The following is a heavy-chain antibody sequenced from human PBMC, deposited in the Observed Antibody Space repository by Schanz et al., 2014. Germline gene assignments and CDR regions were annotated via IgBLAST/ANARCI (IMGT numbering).Heavy chain of an antibody. CDR2: ISNNGNST. CDR1: GFTFSTFA. V-gene: IGHV3-64*04. Sequence: VQLVESGGDLVQPGGSLRLSCSASGFTFSTFAMHWVRQAPGKGLEYISAISNNGNSTYYADSVKGRFTISRDNSRDTVYLQMNSLRPEDTAVYYCAKGRFGELSAFDIWGQGTMVTVSS. J-gene: IGHJ3*02. D-gene: IGHD3-10*01. CDR3: AKGRFGELSAFDI.